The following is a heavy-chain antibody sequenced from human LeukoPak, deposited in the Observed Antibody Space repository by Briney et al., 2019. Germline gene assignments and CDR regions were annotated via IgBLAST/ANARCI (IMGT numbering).Heavy chain of an antibody. CDR1: GGSISSTSYY. V-gene: IGHV4-39*02. CDR2: IYYRGTT. Sequence: SETLSLTCTVSGGSISSTSYYWGWIRQPPGKGLEWIGSIYYRGTTYYNPSLKSRVTISVDTSKNQFSLRLTSVTAADTAVYFCAGEGDGFDWFVDYWGQGTLVTVSS. D-gene: IGHD3-9*01. CDR3: AGEGDGFDWFVDY. J-gene: IGHJ4*02.